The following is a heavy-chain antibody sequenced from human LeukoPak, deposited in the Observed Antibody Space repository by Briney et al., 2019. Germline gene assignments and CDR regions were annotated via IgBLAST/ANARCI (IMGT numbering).Heavy chain of an antibody. CDR2: ISYSGST. CDR1: GGSISSYY. CDR3: AGVGSYPGDQRSAFDY. J-gene: IGHJ4*02. Sequence: SETLSLTCTVSGGSISSYYWSWIRQPPGKGLEWIGYISYSGSTNYNPSLKSRVTMSVDTSKNQFSLKLTSVTAADTAVYYCAGVGSYPGDQRSAFDYWGQGTLVTVSS. D-gene: IGHD4-17*01. V-gene: IGHV4-59*01.